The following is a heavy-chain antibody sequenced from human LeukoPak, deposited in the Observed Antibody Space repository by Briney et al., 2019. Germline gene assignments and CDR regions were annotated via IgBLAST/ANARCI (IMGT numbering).Heavy chain of an antibody. V-gene: IGHV3-7*01. CDR1: GFTFTSYW. J-gene: IGHJ4*02. CDR3: AREDGTFDY. Sequence: GGSLRLSCAASGFTFTSYWMNWVRQAPGKGLEWVANIKTDGHNNYVGSVKGRFTISRDNAKNSLFLQMNSLRAEDTAVYYGAREDGTFDYWGQGALVTVSS. CDR2: IKTDGHN. D-gene: IGHD1-1*01.